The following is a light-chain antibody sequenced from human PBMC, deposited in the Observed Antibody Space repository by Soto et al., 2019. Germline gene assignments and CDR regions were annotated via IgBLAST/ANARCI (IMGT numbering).Light chain of an antibody. CDR1: SSDVGGYNY. Sequence: QSAMTHTSSVSGSHGQSITISCTGTSSDVGGYNYVSWYQQHPGKAPKLMIYDVSNRPSGVSNRFSGSKSGNTASLTISGLQAEDEADYYCSSYTSSSTGVFGTGTKVTVL. CDR2: DVS. J-gene: IGLJ1*01. V-gene: IGLV2-14*01. CDR3: SSYTSSSTGV.